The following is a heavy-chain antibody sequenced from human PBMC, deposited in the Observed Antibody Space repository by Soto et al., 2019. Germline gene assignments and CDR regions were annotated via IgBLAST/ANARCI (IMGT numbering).Heavy chain of an antibody. CDR2: INHSGST. Sequence: SETLSLTCAVYGGSFSGYHWSWIRQPPGKGLEWIGEINHSGSTNYNPSLKSRVTISVDTSKNQFSLKLSSVTAADTAVYYCARLATVVSWYFDLWGRGTLVTVSS. J-gene: IGHJ2*01. CDR1: GGSFSGYH. CDR3: ARLATVVSWYFDL. V-gene: IGHV4-34*01. D-gene: IGHD4-17*01.